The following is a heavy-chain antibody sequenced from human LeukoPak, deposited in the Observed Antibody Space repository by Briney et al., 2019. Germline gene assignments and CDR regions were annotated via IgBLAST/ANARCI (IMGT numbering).Heavy chain of an antibody. Sequence: GGSLRLSCAASGFYFSTYNVNWVRQAPGKGLDWVSYISSSSRTRYYADSVKGRFTISRDNAKDSLYLQMNSLRAEDTAVYYCARARKGGYSYGTGNGFDIWGQGTMVTVAS. CDR2: ISSSSRTR. V-gene: IGHV3-48*04. CDR3: ARARKGGYSYGTGNGFDI. CDR1: GFYFSTYN. J-gene: IGHJ3*02. D-gene: IGHD5-18*01.